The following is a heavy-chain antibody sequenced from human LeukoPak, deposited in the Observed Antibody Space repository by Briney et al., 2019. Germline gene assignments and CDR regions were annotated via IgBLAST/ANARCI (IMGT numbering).Heavy chain of an antibody. D-gene: IGHD3-10*01. Sequence: GGSLRLSCVASGFTVSSNHMSWVRQAPGKGLEWVSGINWNGGSTAYADSVKGRFTISRDNAKNSLYLQMNSLRAEDTALYYCARGNYGMDVWGQGTTVTVSS. CDR2: INWNGGST. CDR1: GFTVSSNH. V-gene: IGHV3-20*04. CDR3: ARGNYGMDV. J-gene: IGHJ6*02.